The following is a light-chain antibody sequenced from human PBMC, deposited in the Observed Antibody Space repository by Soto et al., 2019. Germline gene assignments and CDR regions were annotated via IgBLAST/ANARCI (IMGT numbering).Light chain of an antibody. CDR1: SGSIASNF. Sequence: NFMLTQPHSVSESPGKTVTISCTRSSGSIASNFVQWSQQRPGSSPTTVIYQDNQRPSGVPHRFSGSIDRSSNSASLTSSGLRTEDEADYYCQSYDESSHVFGTGTKLTVL. CDR3: QSYDESSHV. CDR2: QDN. J-gene: IGLJ1*01. V-gene: IGLV6-57*01.